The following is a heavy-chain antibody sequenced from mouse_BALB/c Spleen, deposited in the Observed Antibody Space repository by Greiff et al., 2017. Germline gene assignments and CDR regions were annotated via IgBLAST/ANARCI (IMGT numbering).Heavy chain of an antibody. Sequence: VQLQQSGAELAKPGASVKMSCKASGYTFTSYWMHWVKQRPGQGLEWIGYINPSTGYTEYNQKFKDKATLTADKSSSTAYMQLSSLTSEDSAVYYCARGINSLLRLWGQGTLVTVSA. CDR3: ARGINSLLRL. CDR2: INPSTGYT. CDR1: GYTFTSYW. D-gene: IGHD1-2*01. V-gene: IGHV1-7*01. J-gene: IGHJ3*01.